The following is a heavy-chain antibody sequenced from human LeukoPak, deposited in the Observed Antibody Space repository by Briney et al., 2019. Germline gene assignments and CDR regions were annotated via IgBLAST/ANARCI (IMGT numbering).Heavy chain of an antibody. J-gene: IGHJ5*02. Sequence: GGSLRLSCAASGFSFSSSAMHWVRQAPGKGLEYVSAISSNGGSTYYANSVQGRFTISRDNSKNTLYLQMGSLRPEDMAVYYCAGAGSSGWYDPWGQGTLVTVSS. CDR2: ISSNGGST. CDR1: GFSFSSSA. CDR3: AGAGSSGWYDP. D-gene: IGHD6-19*01. V-gene: IGHV3-64*01.